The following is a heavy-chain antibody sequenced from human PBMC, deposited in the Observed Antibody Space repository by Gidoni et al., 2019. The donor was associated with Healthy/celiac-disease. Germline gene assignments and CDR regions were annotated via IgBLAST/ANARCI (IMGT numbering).Heavy chain of an antibody. CDR1: GWSFSGYY. V-gene: IGHV4-34*01. Sequence: QVQLQQWGAGLFKPSETLSLTCAVYGWSFSGYYWSWIRQPPGKGLEWIGEINHSGSTNHNPSLKSRVTISVDTSKNQFSLKLSSVTAADTAVYYCARGGSPLRFLEWLKVYYYGMDVWGQGTTVTVSS. CDR2: INHSGST. J-gene: IGHJ6*02. CDR3: ARGGSPLRFLEWLKVYYYGMDV. D-gene: IGHD3-3*01.